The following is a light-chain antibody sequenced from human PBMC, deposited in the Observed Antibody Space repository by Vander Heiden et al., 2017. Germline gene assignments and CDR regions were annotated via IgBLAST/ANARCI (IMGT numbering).Light chain of an antibody. Sequence: QSVLTPPPSVSGAPGQRVTISCTGSSSNIGAGYDGHWYQQRPGTAPKLLIYGNSNRPSGVPDRFSGSKSGTSASLAITGLQAEDEADYYCQSYDSSLKVVFGGGTKLTVL. V-gene: IGLV1-40*01. J-gene: IGLJ2*01. CDR1: SSNIGAGYD. CDR2: GNS. CDR3: QSYDSSLKVV.